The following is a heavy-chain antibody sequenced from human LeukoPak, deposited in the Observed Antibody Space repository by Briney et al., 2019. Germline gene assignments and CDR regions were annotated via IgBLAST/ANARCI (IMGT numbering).Heavy chain of an antibody. CDR3: ARDTAVAGPADFYYYYYGMDV. D-gene: IGHD6-19*01. CDR2: IKQDGSEK. CDR1: GFTFSSYW. Sequence: PGGSLRLSCAASGFTFSSYWMSWVRQAPGKGLEWVANIKQDGSEKYYVDSVKGRFTISRDNAKNSLYLQMNSLRAEDTAVYYCARDTAVAGPADFYYYYYGMDVWGQGTTVTVSS. V-gene: IGHV3-7*01. J-gene: IGHJ6*02.